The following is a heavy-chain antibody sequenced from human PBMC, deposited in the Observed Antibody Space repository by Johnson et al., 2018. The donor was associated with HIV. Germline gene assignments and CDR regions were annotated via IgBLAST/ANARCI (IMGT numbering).Heavy chain of an antibody. V-gene: IGHV3-NL1*01. D-gene: IGHD1-7*01. J-gene: IGHJ3*02. CDR1: GFTFSSYG. Sequence: QMQLVESGGGVVQPGGSLRLSCAASGFTFSSYGMHWVRQAPGKGLEWVSGINWNGGSTYYADSAKGRFTLSRDNSKNTLYLQMNSLRVEDTAVYYCARDSIREVELPDGFDIWGQGTMVTVSS. CDR3: ARDSIREVELPDGFDI. CDR2: INWNGGST.